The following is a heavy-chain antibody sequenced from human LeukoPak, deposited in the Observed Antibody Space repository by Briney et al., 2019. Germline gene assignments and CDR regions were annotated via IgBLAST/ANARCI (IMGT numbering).Heavy chain of an antibody. CDR1: GGSISSSSYY. CDR2: IFYSGST. V-gene: IGHV4-39*07. CDR3: ARGYCTNGVCYGYYYYYMDV. D-gene: IGHD2-8*01. J-gene: IGHJ6*03. Sequence: PSETLSLTCTVSGGSISSSSYYWGWIRQPPGKGLEWIGYIFYSGSTYYNPSLKSRVTISVDTSKNQFSLKLSSVTAADTAVYYCARGYCTNGVCYGYYYYYMDVWGKGTTVTVSS.